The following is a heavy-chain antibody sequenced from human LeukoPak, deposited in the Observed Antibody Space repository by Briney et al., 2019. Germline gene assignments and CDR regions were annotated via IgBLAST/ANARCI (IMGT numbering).Heavy chain of an antibody. Sequence: GASVKVSCKASGYTFTGYYMHWVRQAPGQGLEWMGWINPNSGGTNYAQKFQGRVTMTRDTSISTAYMELSRLRSDDTAVYYCARDRRGGSSLNWFDPWGQGTLVTVSS. CDR3: ARDRRGGSSLNWFDP. V-gene: IGHV1-2*02. CDR1: GYTFTGYY. J-gene: IGHJ5*02. CDR2: INPNSGGT. D-gene: IGHD1-26*01.